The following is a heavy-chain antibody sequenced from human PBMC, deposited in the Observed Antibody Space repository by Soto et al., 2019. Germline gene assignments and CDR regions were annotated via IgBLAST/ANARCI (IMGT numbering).Heavy chain of an antibody. CDR3: ASLAYGDYALDAFDI. V-gene: IGHV4-59*08. CDR1: GGSISSYY. Sequence: QVQLQESGPGLVKPSETLSLTCTVSGGSISSYYWSWIRQPPGKGLEWIGYIYYSGSTNYNPSLKSRVTISVDTSKNQLSLKLSSVTAADTAVYYCASLAYGDYALDAFDIWGQGTMVTVSS. D-gene: IGHD4-17*01. J-gene: IGHJ3*02. CDR2: IYYSGST.